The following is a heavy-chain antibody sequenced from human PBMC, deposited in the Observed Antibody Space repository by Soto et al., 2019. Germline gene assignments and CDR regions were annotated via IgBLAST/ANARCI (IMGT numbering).Heavy chain of an antibody. V-gene: IGHV1-2*04. D-gene: IGHD6-13*01. J-gene: IGHJ4*02. Sequence: ASVKVSCKASGYTLTGYYMHWVRQAPGQGLEWMGWINPNSGGTNYAQKFQGWVTMTRDTSISTAYMELSRLRSDDTAVYYCARGEGDSSSWFDFDYWGQGTLVTVSS. CDR3: ARGEGDSSSWFDFDY. CDR1: GYTLTGYY. CDR2: INPNSGGT.